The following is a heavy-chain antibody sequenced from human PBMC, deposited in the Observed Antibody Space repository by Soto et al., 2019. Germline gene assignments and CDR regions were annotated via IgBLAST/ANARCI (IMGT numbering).Heavy chain of an antibody. CDR1: GGSFSGYY. CDR3: ARVGLWFGESVYYMDV. D-gene: IGHD3-10*01. CDR2: INHSGST. Sequence: QVQLQQWGAGLLKPSETLSLTCAVYGGSFSGYYWSWIRQPPGKGLEWIGEINHSGSTNYNPSLKSRVTISVDTSKNQFSLKLSSVTAADTAVYYCARVGLWFGESVYYMDVWGKGTTVTVSS. J-gene: IGHJ6*03. V-gene: IGHV4-34*01.